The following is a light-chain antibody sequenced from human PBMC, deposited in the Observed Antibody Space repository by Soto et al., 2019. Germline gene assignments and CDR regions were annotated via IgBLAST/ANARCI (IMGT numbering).Light chain of an antibody. V-gene: IGLV2-23*01. CDR3: CSYAGSSTWV. CDR2: EDN. J-gene: IGLJ3*02. CDR1: SSDVGSYNL. Sequence: QSALTQRASVSGSPGQSITISCTGTSSDVGSYNLVSWYQQHPGTAPKLMIYEDNKRASGVSNRFSGSTSGITASLTISVLQAEDEADYYCCSYAGSSTWVFGVGTKLTVL.